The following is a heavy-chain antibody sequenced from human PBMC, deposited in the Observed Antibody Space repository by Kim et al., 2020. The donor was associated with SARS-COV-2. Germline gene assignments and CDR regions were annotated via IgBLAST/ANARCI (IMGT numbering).Heavy chain of an antibody. CDR3: AKHAGYGDYAFDY. Sequence: YADSVKGLFTNSRDKSKNTLYLQMNSLRAEDTAVYYCAKHAGYGDYAFDYWGQGTLVTVSS. V-gene: IGHV3-30*02. D-gene: IGHD4-17*01. J-gene: IGHJ4*02.